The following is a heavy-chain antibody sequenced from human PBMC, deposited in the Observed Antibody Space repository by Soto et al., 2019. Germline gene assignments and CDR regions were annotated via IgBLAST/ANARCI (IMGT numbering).Heavy chain of an antibody. V-gene: IGHV4-30-2*06. J-gene: IGHJ6*02. D-gene: IGHD5-12*01. Sequence: PSETLSLTGSVSVVTSSYGAYSGNWILQSPGKGPEWLGYISHLETTYYNPSFRSRLSLSIDTSKNQFSLKLKSVTAADTAVYYCARDPVERATPYYYGMDVWGQGTTVTVSS. CDR1: VVTSSYGAYS. CDR2: ISHLETT. CDR3: ARDPVERATPYYYGMDV.